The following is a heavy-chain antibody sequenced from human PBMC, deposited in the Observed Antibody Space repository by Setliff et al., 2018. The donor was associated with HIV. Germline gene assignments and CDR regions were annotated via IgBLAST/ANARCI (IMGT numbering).Heavy chain of an antibody. J-gene: IGHJ6*03. D-gene: IGHD3-22*01. V-gene: IGHV4-4*02. CDR3: ARGNYDTSDYYTNFYYYYMDV. CDR2: VYLSGST. Sequence: SETLSLTCLVSGGPISSNNWWSWVRQPPGKGLEWIGYVYLSGSTSYSPSLRGRVTMSVDPSKNQFSLKLNSVTAADTAIYYCARGNYDTSDYYTNFYYYYMDVWGKGTAVTVSS. CDR1: GGPISSNNW.